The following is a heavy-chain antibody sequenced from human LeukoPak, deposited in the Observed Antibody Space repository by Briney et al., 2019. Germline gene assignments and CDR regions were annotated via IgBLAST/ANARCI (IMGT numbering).Heavy chain of an antibody. V-gene: IGHV3-30-3*01. CDR2: ISYDGSNK. D-gene: IGHD2-2*02. CDR1: GFTFSSFA. CDR3: ARDLVPAAILYYFDY. Sequence: GGSLRLSCAASGFTFSSFAMHWVRQAPGKGLEWVAVISYDGSNKYYADSVKGRFTISRDNSKNTLYLQMNSLRAEDTAVYYCARDLVPAAILYYFDYWGQGTLVTVSS. J-gene: IGHJ4*02.